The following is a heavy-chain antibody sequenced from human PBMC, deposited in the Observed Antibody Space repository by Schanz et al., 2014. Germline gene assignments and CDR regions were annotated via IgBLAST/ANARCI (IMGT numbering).Heavy chain of an antibody. CDR2: LSGSGGST. CDR1: GFTFNSYA. J-gene: IGHJ4*02. D-gene: IGHD6-19*01. CDR3: AIIGVMVAVAGTRADY. V-gene: IGHV3-23*01. Sequence: DVQLLESGGGLVQPGGSLRLSCAASGFTFNSYAMTWVRQAPGKGLEWVSALSGSGGSTYYADSVKGRFSISRDNAKNSLFLQMNRLRAEDTALYYCAIIGVMVAVAGTRADYWGQGTLVTVSS.